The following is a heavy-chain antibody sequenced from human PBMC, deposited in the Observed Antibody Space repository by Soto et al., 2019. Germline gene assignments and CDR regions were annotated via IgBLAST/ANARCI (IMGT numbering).Heavy chain of an antibody. CDR1: GFTFDDYG. D-gene: IGHD2-2*01. V-gene: IGHV3-20*01. CDR2: INWNGGST. CDR3: ARDRFVCSSTSCNYWYFDL. J-gene: IGHJ2*01. Sequence: EVQLVESGGGVVRPGGSLRLSCAASGFTFDDYGMSWVRQAPGKGLEWVSGINWNGGSTGYADSVKGRFTISRDNAKNSLYLQMKSLRAEDTALYHCARDRFVCSSTSCNYWYFDLWGRRTLLTVSS.